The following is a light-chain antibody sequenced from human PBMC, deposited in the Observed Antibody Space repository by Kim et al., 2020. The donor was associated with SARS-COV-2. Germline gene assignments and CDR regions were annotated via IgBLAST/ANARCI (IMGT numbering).Light chain of an antibody. CDR3: ATWDDSLSGPV. J-gene: IGLJ2*01. CDR2: GSN. Sequence: GQRVTISCSGSSSNIGSNYVYWYRQFPGTAPKLLIYGSNQRPSGVPDRISGSKSGSAASLAISGLRSEDEGDYYCATWDDSLSGPVFGGGTKVTVL. V-gene: IGLV1-47*01. CDR1: SSNIGSNY.